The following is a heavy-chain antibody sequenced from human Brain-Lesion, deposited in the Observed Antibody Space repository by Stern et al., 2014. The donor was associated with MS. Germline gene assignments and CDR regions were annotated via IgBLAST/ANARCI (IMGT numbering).Heavy chain of an antibody. CDR1: GYTFTGYY. CDR2: INPKSGGT. D-gene: IGHD3-22*01. J-gene: IGHJ4*02. V-gene: IGHV1-2*04. CDR3: ATYYYDSTGCTDF. Sequence: DQLVESGAEVKKPGASVKVSCKASGYTFTGYYMHWVRQAPGQGLERMGLINPKSGGTNYAQKFQGWVTMTRDTSINTAFIELSRLRSDDTAVYYCATYYYDSTGCTDFWGQGTLVTVSS.